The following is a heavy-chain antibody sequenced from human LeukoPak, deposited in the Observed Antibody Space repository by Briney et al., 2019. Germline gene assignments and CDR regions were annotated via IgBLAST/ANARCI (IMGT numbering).Heavy chain of an antibody. CDR2: INHSGST. J-gene: IGHJ3*01. Sequence: SETLSLTCAVYTGSFTGYYWTWIRQPPGKGLEWIGEINHSGSTNYNPSLKSRVTISVDTSKNQFSLNLSSVTAADTAVYYCARRRSRFCSGGTCHHDAFDVWGQGTVLTVSS. V-gene: IGHV4-34*01. CDR3: ARRRSRFCSGGTCHHDAFDV. D-gene: IGHD2-15*01. CDR1: TGSFTGYY.